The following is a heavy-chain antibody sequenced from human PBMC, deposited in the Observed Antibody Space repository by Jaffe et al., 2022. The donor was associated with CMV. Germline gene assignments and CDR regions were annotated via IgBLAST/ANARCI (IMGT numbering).Heavy chain of an antibody. J-gene: IGHJ4*02. D-gene: IGHD6-19*01. Sequence: QVQLVESGGGVVQSGRSLRLSCAASKFTFKNYGMHWVRQAPGKGLEWVAVIWYDGSNKYYADSVKGRFTISRDNSKSTLDLQMNSLRVEDTAVYYCARDTGGWGGGGYFDQWGQGTLVTVSS. V-gene: IGHV3-33*01. CDR1: KFTFKNYG. CDR3: ARDTGGWGGGGYFDQ. CDR2: IWYDGSNK.